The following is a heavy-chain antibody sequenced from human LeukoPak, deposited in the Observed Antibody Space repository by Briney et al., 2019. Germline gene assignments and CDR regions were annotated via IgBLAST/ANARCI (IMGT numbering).Heavy chain of an antibody. J-gene: IGHJ4*02. D-gene: IGHD3-9*01. CDR2: IYPGDSDT. V-gene: IGHV5-51*01. Sequence: KVSCKASGYSFTSYGISWVRQMPGKGLEWMGIIYPGDSDTRYSPSFQGQVTISADKSVRTAYLQWSSLKASDTAMYYCARHMGDYDVLTGSLFDYWGQGTLVTVSS. CDR1: GYSFTSYG. CDR3: ARHMGDYDVLTGSLFDY.